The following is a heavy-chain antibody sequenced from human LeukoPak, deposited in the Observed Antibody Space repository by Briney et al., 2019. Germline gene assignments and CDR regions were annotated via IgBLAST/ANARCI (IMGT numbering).Heavy chain of an antibody. CDR2: IYTSGST. CDR3: ARVFYYYYMDV. Sequence: PSETLSLTCSVSGGSISSYYWSWIRQPAGKGLEWIGRIYTSGSTNYNASLKSRVTMSVDTSRNQFSLRLSSVTAADTAVYYCARVFYYYYMDVWGKGTTVTVSS. J-gene: IGHJ6*03. V-gene: IGHV4-4*07. CDR1: GGSISSYY.